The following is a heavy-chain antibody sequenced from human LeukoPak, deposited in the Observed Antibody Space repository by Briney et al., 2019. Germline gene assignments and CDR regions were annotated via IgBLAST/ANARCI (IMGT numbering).Heavy chain of an antibody. V-gene: IGHV4-39*01. D-gene: IGHD3-10*01. CDR1: GGSISSSSYY. CDR2: LHYSGST. Sequence: SETLSLTCTVSGGSISSSSYYWGRIRQPPGKGLEWIGSLHYSGSTYYNPSLKSRVTISVDTSKNQFSLKMSSVTAADTAVYYCARHPMDYGSGSYYDYWGQGTLVTVSS. CDR3: ARHPMDYGSGSYYDY. J-gene: IGHJ4*02.